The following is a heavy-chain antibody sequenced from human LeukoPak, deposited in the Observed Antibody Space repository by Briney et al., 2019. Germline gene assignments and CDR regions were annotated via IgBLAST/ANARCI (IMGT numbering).Heavy chain of an antibody. V-gene: IGHV1-2*02. Sequence: GASVKVSCKASGYTFTGYYMHWVRQAPGQGLGWIGWINPNSGGTNYAQNFQGRVTMTRDTSISIAYMELSRLRSDDTAMYYCARENSGLGYWGQGTLVTVSS. CDR1: GYTFTGYY. J-gene: IGHJ4*02. CDR2: INPNSGGT. CDR3: ARENSGLGY. D-gene: IGHD6-19*01.